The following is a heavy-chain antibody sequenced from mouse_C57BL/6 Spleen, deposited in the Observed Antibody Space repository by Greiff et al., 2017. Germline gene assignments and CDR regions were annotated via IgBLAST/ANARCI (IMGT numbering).Heavy chain of an antibody. CDR3: ARNDYDATWFAY. Sequence: VQLQQSGAELVRPGASVKLSCTASGFNIKDYYMHWVKQRPEQGLEWIGRIDPEDGDTEYAPKFQGKATMTADTSSNTAYLQLSSLTSEDTAVYFCARNDYDATWFAYWGQGTLVTVSA. J-gene: IGHJ3*01. D-gene: IGHD2-4*01. CDR1: GFNIKDYY. V-gene: IGHV14-1*01. CDR2: IDPEDGDT.